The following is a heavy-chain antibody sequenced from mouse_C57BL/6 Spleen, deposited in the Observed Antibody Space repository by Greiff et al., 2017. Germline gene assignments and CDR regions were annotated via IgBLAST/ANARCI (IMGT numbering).Heavy chain of an antibody. CDR1: GYTFTSYG. V-gene: IGHV1-81*01. CDR2: IYPRSGNT. J-gene: IGHJ2*01. CDR3: AREGLDYGNYQYYFDY. Sequence: QVQLKESGAELARPGASVKLSCKASGYTFTSYGISWVKQRTGQGLEWIGEIYPRSGNTYYNEKFKGKATLTADKSSSTAYMELRSLTSEDSAVYFCAREGLDYGNYQYYFDYWGQGTTLTVSS. D-gene: IGHD2-1*01.